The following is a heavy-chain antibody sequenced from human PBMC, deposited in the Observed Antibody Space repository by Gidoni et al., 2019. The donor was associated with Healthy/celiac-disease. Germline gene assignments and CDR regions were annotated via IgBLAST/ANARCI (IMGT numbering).Heavy chain of an antibody. CDR3: ERIVTMVRGVTAYYYYMDV. Sequence: QVTLRESGLALVNPTQTLTLTCTFSGFSLSTSGLCVSWIRQPPGKALEWLARIDWDDDKYYSTSLKTRLTISKDTSKNQVVLTMTNMDHVDTATYYCERIVTMVRGVTAYYYYMDVWGKGTTVTVSS. J-gene: IGHJ6*03. CDR2: IDWDDDK. V-gene: IGHV2-70*15. D-gene: IGHD3-10*01. CDR1: GFSLSTSGLC.